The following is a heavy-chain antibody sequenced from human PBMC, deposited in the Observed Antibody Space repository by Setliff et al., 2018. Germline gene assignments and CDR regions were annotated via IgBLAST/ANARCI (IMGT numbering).Heavy chain of an antibody. J-gene: IGHJ6*02. D-gene: IGHD2-15*01. CDR3: ARDSPTHSTPGFRDFYVLDV. V-gene: IGHV4-30-4*01. Sequence: KPSETLSLTCTVSGGSITAPYNYWSWIRQPPGKGLEWVGYVSYSGATYYNPSLKTRAAISVDTSKNQFSLNLNSLTAADTAVYFCARDSPTHSTPGFRDFYVLDVWGQGTPVTVSS. CDR2: VSYSGAT. CDR1: GGSITAPYNY.